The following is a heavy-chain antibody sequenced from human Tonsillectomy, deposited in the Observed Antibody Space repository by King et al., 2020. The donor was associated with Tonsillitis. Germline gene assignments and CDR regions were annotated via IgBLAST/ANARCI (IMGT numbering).Heavy chain of an antibody. CDR2: IHWDDDM. Sequence: ITLKESGPTLVKPTQTLTLTCTFSGFSLSTSGVGVGWIRQPPGKALEWLALIHWDDDMRYSPSLKSRLTITKDTSKDQVVLTMTNVDPVDTATYYCAHSFYSSTWYAPFQHWGQGTLVTVSS. D-gene: IGHD6-13*01. CDR3: AHSFYSSTWYAPFQH. J-gene: IGHJ1*01. CDR1: GFSLSTSGVG. V-gene: IGHV2-5*02.